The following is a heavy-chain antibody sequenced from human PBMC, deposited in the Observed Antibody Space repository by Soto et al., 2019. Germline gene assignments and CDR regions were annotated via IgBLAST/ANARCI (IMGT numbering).Heavy chain of an antibody. D-gene: IGHD5-18*01. Sequence: SETLSLTCTVSGGSISSYYWSWIRQPPGKGLEWIGYIYYSGSTNYNPSLKSRVTISVDTSKNQFSLKLSSVTAADTAVYYCARSPAYSYGYSFDYWGQGTLVTVSS. J-gene: IGHJ4*02. CDR1: GGSISSYY. CDR2: IYYSGST. CDR3: ARSPAYSYGYSFDY. V-gene: IGHV4-59*01.